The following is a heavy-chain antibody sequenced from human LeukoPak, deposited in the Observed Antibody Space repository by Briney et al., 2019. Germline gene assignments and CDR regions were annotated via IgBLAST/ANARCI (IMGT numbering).Heavy chain of an antibody. V-gene: IGHV4-39*01. Sequence: SETLSLTCSVSGGSISSASYYWGWLRQPPGKGLEWIGSIYYTGTTYQSPSLKSRVTISVHTSKNQFSLKLSSVTAADTAVYYCARQQCNGGSCYSRAIWFDPWGQGTLVTVSS. CDR3: ARQQCNGGSCYSRAIWFDP. CDR1: GGSISSASYY. J-gene: IGHJ5*02. CDR2: IYYTGTT. D-gene: IGHD2-15*01.